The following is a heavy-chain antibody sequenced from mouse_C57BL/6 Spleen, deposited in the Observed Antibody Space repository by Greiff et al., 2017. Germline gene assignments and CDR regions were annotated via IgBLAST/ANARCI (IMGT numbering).Heavy chain of an antibody. V-gene: IGHV1-69*01. CDR2: IDPSDSYT. J-gene: IGHJ4*01. D-gene: IGHD2-4*01. CDR3: ALSTMITTVYYYAMDY. Sequence: QQSCKASGYTFTSYWMHWVKQRPGQGLEWIGEIDPSDSYTNYNQKFKGKSTLTVDKSSSTAYMQLSSLTSEDSAVYYCALSTMITTVYYYAMDYWGQGTSVTVSS. CDR1: GYTFTSYW.